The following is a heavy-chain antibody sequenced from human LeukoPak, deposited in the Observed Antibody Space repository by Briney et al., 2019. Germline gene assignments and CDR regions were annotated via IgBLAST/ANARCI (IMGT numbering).Heavy chain of an antibody. D-gene: IGHD3-22*01. CDR3: ARARASGYYGAVDY. CDR1: GASISDYY. J-gene: IGHJ4*02. Sequence: SETLSLTCTVSGASISDYYWRCVRQPPGKGLEWIGYIYYSGCSNYNPSLQSRVTISVDPSKNQFSLKLSSVTAADTAVYYCARARASGYYGAVDYWGQGTLVTVSS. V-gene: IGHV4-59*01. CDR2: IYYSGCS.